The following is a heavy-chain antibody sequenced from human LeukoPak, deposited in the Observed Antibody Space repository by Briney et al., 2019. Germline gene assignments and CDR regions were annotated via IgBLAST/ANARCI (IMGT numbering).Heavy chain of an antibody. CDR2: ITGDGGST. CDR1: GFTVDDYA. V-gene: IGHV3-43*02. J-gene: IGHJ4*01. D-gene: IGHD3-10*01. CDR3: ARSRNYGSGSYLDY. Sequence: GGSLPLSCAASGFTVDDYAMHWVRQPPGQGLEWVSLITGDGGSTYQADSMKGRFTISRDNVKNSLYLQMNSLRTEDTAFYYCARSRNYGSGSYLDYWGQGTLVTVSS.